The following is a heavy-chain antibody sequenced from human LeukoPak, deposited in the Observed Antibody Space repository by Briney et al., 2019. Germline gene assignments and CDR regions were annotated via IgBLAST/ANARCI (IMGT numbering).Heavy chain of an antibody. D-gene: IGHD4-17*01. CDR2: IYQTGST. CDR3: ARSPRYDYGDPHYFDY. CDR1: GASISSGGYS. J-gene: IGHJ4*02. V-gene: IGHV4-30-2*01. Sequence: PSQTLSLTCALSGASISSGGYSCSWLRQPPGKGLEWFGYIYQTGSTYYNPSLKRRVTISVDRSKNQFYLKLSSVTAEDTAVYCCARSPRYDYGDPHYFDYWGQGTLVTVSS.